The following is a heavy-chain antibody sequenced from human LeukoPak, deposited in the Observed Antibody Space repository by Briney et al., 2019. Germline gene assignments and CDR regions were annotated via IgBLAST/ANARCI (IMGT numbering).Heavy chain of an antibody. Sequence: GASVKVSCKTSGYSFTDYYMHWVRQAPGQGLEWMGWINPYSGGTSSAQKFQGRVTMTRDTSISTVYMQVSWLTPDDTAIYYCARADRLHGGPYLIGPWGQGTLVTVSS. CDR1: GYSFTDYY. CDR3: ARADRLHGGPYLIGP. CDR2: INPYSGGT. V-gene: IGHV1-2*02. J-gene: IGHJ5*02. D-gene: IGHD3-16*01.